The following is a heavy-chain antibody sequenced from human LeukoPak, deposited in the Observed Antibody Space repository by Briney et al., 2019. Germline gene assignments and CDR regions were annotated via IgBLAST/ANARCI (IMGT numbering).Heavy chain of an antibody. CDR2: ISYDGSNK. D-gene: IGHD2-15*01. CDR1: GFTFSSYG. CDR3: AKVLAGYYYYYGMDV. Sequence: GGSLRLSCAASGFTFSSYGMHWVRQAPGKGLEWVAVISYDGSNKYYADSVKGRFTISRDNSKNTLYLQMNSLRAEDTAVYYCAKVLAGYYYYYGMDVWGQGTTVTVSS. J-gene: IGHJ6*02. V-gene: IGHV3-30*18.